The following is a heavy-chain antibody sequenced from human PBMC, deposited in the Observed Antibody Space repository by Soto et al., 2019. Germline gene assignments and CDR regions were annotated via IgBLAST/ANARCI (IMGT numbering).Heavy chain of an antibody. J-gene: IGHJ4*02. CDR1: GGSISSGGYS. CDR2: IYHSGST. D-gene: IGHD3-10*01. CDR3: ARGAYYYGSGSYAPFDY. V-gene: IGHV4-30-2*01. Sequence: QLQLQESGSGLVKPSQTLSLTCAVSGGSISSGGYSWSWIRQPPGKGLEWIGYIYHSGSTYYNPSLKSRVTISVDRSKNQFSLKLSSVTAADTAVYYCARGAYYYGSGSYAPFDYWGQGTLVTVSS.